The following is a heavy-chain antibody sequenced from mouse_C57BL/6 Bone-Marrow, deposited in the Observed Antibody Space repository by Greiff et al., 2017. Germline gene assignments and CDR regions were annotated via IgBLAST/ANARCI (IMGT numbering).Heavy chain of an antibody. J-gene: IGHJ4*01. Sequence: VNVVESGAELVKPGASVKMSCKASGYTFTTYPIEWMKQNHGKSLEWIGNFHPYNDDTKYNEKFKGKATLTVEKSSSTVYLELSRLTSDDSAVYYCARNDGSSYAMDYWGQGTSVTVSS. CDR1: GYTFTTYP. V-gene: IGHV1-47*01. D-gene: IGHD1-1*01. CDR3: ARNDGSSYAMDY. CDR2: FHPYNDDT.